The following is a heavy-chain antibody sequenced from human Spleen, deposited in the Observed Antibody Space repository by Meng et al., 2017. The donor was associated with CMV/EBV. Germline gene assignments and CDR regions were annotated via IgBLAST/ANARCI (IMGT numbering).Heavy chain of an antibody. CDR3: ARGSSSTRAFDI. D-gene: IGHD6-6*01. CDR2: TYYRSKWYN. CDR1: GDSVSSNSAA. J-gene: IGHJ3*02. V-gene: IGHV6-1*01. Sequence: SCAISGDSVSSNSAAWNWSRQSPSRGLEWLGRTYYRSKWYNDYAISVKSRITINPDTSKNQFSLQLNSVTPEDAAVYYCARGSSSTRAFDIWGQGTMVTVSS.